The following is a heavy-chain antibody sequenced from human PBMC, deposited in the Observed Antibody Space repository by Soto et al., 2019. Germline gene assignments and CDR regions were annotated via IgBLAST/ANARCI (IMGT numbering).Heavy chain of an antibody. V-gene: IGHV4-4*07. CDR1: GGSISSYY. CDR2: IYTSGST. J-gene: IGHJ4*02. D-gene: IGHD3-22*01. Sequence: WETLSLTCTVSGGSISSYYWSWIRQPAGKGLEWIGRIYTSGSTNYNPSLKSRVTMSVDTSKNQFSLKLSSVTAADTAVYYCARDLGITMIGTGFDYWGQGTLVTVSS. CDR3: ARDLGITMIGTGFDY.